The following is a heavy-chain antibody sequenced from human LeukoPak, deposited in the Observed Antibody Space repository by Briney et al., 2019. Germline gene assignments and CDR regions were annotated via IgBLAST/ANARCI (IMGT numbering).Heavy chain of an antibody. V-gene: IGHV5-10-1*01. D-gene: IGHD3-22*01. Sequence: GEPLKISCKGSGYSFTSYWISWVRQMPGKGLEWMGRIHPSDSYTNYSPSFQGHVTISADKSISTAYLQWSSLKASDTAMYYCARQLTPDRSGFGSWGQGTLVTVSS. CDR1: GYSFTSYW. CDR3: ARQLTPDRSGFGS. CDR2: IHPSDSYT. J-gene: IGHJ5*02.